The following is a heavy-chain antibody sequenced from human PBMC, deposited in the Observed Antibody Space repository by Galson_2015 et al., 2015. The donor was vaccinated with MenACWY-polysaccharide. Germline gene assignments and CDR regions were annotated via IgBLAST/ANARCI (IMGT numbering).Heavy chain of an antibody. V-gene: IGHV1-69*13. Sequence: SVKVSCKASGGTFSSYAISWVRQAPGQGLEWMGGIIPILGTANNAQKFQGRVTITADESTSTAYMELSSLRSEDTAVYYCARGRISKTPNWFDPWGQGTLVTVSS. CDR1: GGTFSSYA. J-gene: IGHJ5*02. CDR3: ARGRISKTPNWFDP. CDR2: IIPILGTA. D-gene: IGHD2/OR15-2a*01.